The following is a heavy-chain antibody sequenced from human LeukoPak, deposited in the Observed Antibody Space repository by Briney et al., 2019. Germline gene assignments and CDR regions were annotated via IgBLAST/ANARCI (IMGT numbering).Heavy chain of an antibody. V-gene: IGHV3-66*01. Sequence: PGGSLRLSCAASGFTVSSNYMSWVRQAPGKGLEWVSVIYSDGSTYYADSVKDRFTISRDNSKNTLYLQMNSLRAEDTAVYYCAKEVIAAVVSLSSWGQGTLVTVSA. D-gene: IGHD6-13*01. CDR1: GFTVSSNY. CDR2: IYSDGST. CDR3: AKEVIAAVVSLSS. J-gene: IGHJ4*02.